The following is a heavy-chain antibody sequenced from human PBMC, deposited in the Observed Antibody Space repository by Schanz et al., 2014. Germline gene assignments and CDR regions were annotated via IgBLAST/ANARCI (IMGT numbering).Heavy chain of an antibody. CDR3: ARDPYQLGITYYLNH. J-gene: IGHJ4*02. V-gene: IGHV3-66*01. CDR1: GFTVSNNY. Sequence: EVKLVESFLVLVQPGGSLRLSCAASGFTVSNNYMSWVRQAPGKGLECVSIIYSDGSTYYVDSVKGRFIISRDNSKNTVYLQMNSLRAEDTAVYYCARDPYQLGITYYLNHWGQGTLVTVSS. D-gene: IGHD7-27*01. CDR2: IYSDGST.